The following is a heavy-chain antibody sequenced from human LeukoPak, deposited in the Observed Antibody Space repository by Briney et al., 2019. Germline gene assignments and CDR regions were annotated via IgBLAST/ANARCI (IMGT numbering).Heavy chain of an antibody. V-gene: IGHV3-23*05. Sequence: GASLRLFCEGSGFIFSGYAMNWVRQTSEKGRECVALIYRSGGTTYYADSVKGLFTISRDNSSDTVYLQMNSLRVDDTDRYFCENDRNPDGKNSLDYWGQGTQVTVSS. D-gene: IGHD5-24*01. CDR1: GFIFSGYA. CDR2: IYRSGGTT. J-gene: IGHJ4*02. CDR3: ENDRNPDGKNSLDY.